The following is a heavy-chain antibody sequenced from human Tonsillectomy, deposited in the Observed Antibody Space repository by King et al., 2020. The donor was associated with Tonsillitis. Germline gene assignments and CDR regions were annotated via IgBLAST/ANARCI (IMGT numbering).Heavy chain of an antibody. CDR2: IFTSGIT. V-gene: IGHV4-61*02. CDR1: GGSISSGSYY. Sequence: VQLQESGPGLVKPSQTLSLTCTVSGGSISSGSYYWSWIRQPAGKGLEWIGRIFTSGITIYNPSLKSRVTLSVDTSKNQFSLKLSSVTAADTAVYYCARDRGGSYTGTDSFDIWGQGTMVTVSS. CDR3: ARDRGGSYTGTDSFDI. D-gene: IGHD1-26*01. J-gene: IGHJ3*02.